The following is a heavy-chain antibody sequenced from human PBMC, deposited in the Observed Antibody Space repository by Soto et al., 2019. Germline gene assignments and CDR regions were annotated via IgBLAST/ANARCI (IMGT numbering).Heavy chain of an antibody. Sequence: PGGSLRLSCAASGFTFSSYAMSWVRQAPGKGLEWVSAISGSGGSTYYADSVKGRFTISRDNAKNSLYLQMNSLRAEDTAVYYCARSFVAAAGTWSDGMDVWGQGTTVTVSS. J-gene: IGHJ6*02. CDR3: ARSFVAAAGTWSDGMDV. CDR1: GFTFSSYA. CDR2: ISGSGGST. D-gene: IGHD6-13*01. V-gene: IGHV3-23*01.